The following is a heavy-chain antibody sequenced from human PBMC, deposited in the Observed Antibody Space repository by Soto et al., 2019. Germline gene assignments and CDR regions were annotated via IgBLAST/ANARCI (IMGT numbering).Heavy chain of an antibody. V-gene: IGHV3-43*01. Sequence: PGGSLRLSCAASVFPFADYSMHWVRQAPGKGLEWVSLISWDGRSTYYADSVRGRFTISRDNSKNSLYLQMNSLTTEDTAFYYCGRDGAITDYTYLDHWGQGALVTVSS. J-gene: IGHJ4*02. D-gene: IGHD4-4*01. CDR1: VFPFADYS. CDR3: GRDGAITDYTYLDH. CDR2: ISWDGRST.